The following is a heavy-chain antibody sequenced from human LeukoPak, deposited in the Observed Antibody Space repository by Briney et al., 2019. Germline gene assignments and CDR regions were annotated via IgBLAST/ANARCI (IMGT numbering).Heavy chain of an antibody. CDR3: VKGAESFCDSRSDY. D-gene: IGHD3-22*01. Sequence: PGRSLRLSCAASGFTFSSYGMHWVRQAPGKGLEWVAIIWYDGSNKYYADSVKGRFTISRDNSKNTLYLQMNSLRAEDTAVYYCVKGAESFCDSRSDYWGQGILVTLSS. CDR1: GFTFSSYG. J-gene: IGHJ4*02. CDR2: IWYDGSNK. V-gene: IGHV3-33*06.